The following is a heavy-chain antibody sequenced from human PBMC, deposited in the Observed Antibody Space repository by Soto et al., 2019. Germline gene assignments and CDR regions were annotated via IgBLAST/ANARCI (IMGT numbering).Heavy chain of an antibody. D-gene: IGHD3-22*01. CDR3: AKGPSGYYYARFDY. CDR2: LSGSGVST. Sequence: GGPLRLSCASSGLTFSNFGMTCVRQTTGKGLEWVSALSGSGVSTYYADSVKGRFTISRDNSKNTLYLQMNSLRAEDTAVYYCAKGPSGYYYARFDYWGQGTLVTVSS. J-gene: IGHJ4*02. CDR1: GLTFSNFG. V-gene: IGHV3-23*01.